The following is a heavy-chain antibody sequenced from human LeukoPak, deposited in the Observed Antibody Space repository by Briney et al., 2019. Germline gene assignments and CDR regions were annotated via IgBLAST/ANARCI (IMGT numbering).Heavy chain of an antibody. CDR2: ISYDSKNK. CDR3: AKVAGNSYGYWYFDY. D-gene: IGHD5-18*01. J-gene: IGHJ4*02. V-gene: IGHV3-30*04. Sequence: PGGSLRLSCAASGFTFSNYAIHWVRQAPGKGLEWVAVISYDSKNKYYADSVKGRFTISRDNSKNTVFLQMNSLRAEDTAVYYCAKVAGNSYGYWYFDYWGQGTLVTVSS. CDR1: GFTFSNYA.